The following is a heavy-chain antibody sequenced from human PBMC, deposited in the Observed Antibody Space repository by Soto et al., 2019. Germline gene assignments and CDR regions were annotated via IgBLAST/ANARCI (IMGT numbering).Heavy chain of an antibody. CDR2: IIPILGIA. V-gene: IGHV1-69*02. J-gene: IGHJ5*02. Sequence: QVQLVQSGAEVKKPGSSVKVSCKASGGTFSSYTISWVRQAPGQGLEWMGRIIPILGIANYAQKFQGRVTITADKSTSTAYMELSSLRSEDTAVYYCAGDNSGYEINNWSTPGAREPWSPSPQ. CDR1: GGTFSSYT. CDR3: AGDNSGYEINNWSTP. D-gene: IGHD5-12*01.